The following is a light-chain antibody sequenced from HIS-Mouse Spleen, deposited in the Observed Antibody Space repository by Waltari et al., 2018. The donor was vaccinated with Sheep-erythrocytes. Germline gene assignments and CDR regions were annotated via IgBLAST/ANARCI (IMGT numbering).Light chain of an antibody. J-gene: IGLJ2*01. CDR1: KLGDKY. CDR2: QDS. V-gene: IGLV3-1*01. Sequence: SYELTQPPSVSVSPGQTASITSSADKLGDKYACWSQQKPGQSPVLVIYQDSKRPSGIPERFSGSNSGNTATLTISGTQAMDEADYYCQAWDSSTAWNVVFGGGTKLTVL. CDR3: QAWDSSTAWNVV.